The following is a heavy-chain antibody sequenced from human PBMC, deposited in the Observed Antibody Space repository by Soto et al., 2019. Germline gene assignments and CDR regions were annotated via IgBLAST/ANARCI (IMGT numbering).Heavy chain of an antibody. J-gene: IGHJ4*02. D-gene: IGHD4-17*01. V-gene: IGHV1-8*01. CDR2: MNPNSGNT. Sequence: QVQLVQSGAEVKKPGASVKVSCKASGYTFASYDINWVRQATGQGLEWMGWMNPNSGNTGYAQKFQGRVTMTRNTSISTAYMELSSLRSEDTAVYYCARGFGLYGDHGAEWGYWGQGTLVTVSS. CDR1: GYTFASYD. CDR3: ARGFGLYGDHGAEWGY.